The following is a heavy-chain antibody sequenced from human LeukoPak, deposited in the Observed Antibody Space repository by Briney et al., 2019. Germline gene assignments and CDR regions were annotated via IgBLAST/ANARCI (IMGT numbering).Heavy chain of an antibody. D-gene: IGHD3-10*01. V-gene: IGHV4-4*07. CDR2: IYTSGST. J-gene: IGHJ6*02. CDR3: ARGGRYGSGSYYTYYYYGMDV. CDR1: GGSISSYY. Sequence: SETLSLTCTVSGGSISSYYWSWIRQPAGKGLEWIGRIYTSGSTNYNPSLKSRVTMSVGTSKNQFSLKLSSVTAADTAVYYCARGGRYGSGSYYTYYYYGMDVWGQGTTVTVSS.